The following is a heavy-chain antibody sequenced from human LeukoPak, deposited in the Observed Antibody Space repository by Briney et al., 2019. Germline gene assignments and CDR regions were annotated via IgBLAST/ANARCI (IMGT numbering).Heavy chain of an antibody. Sequence: SETLSLTCAVSGGSISSSNWWSWVRQPPGKGLEWIGEIYHSGSTNYNPSLKSRVTISVDKSKNQFSLKLSSVTAADTAVYYCAVGGVYLRGGAEAFDIWGQGTMVTISS. J-gene: IGHJ3*02. CDR1: GGSISSSNW. CDR3: AVGGVYLRGGAEAFDI. V-gene: IGHV4-4*02. D-gene: IGHD3-10*01. CDR2: IYHSGST.